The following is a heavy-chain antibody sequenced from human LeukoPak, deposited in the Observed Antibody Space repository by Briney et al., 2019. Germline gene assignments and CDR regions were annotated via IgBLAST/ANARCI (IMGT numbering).Heavy chain of an antibody. Sequence: AGGSLRLSCAASGFTFSDYYMSWIRQAPGKGLGWVSYISSSGSTIYYADSVKGRFTISRDNAKNSLYLQMHSLRAEATAVYYCARDRAYYDSSGYIWGQGTMVTVSS. CDR2: ISSSGSTI. V-gene: IGHV3-11*01. CDR1: GFTFSDYY. J-gene: IGHJ3*02. CDR3: ARDRAYYDSSGYI. D-gene: IGHD3-22*01.